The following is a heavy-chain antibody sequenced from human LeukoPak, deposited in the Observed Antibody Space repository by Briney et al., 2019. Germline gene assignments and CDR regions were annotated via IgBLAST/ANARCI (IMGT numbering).Heavy chain of an antibody. D-gene: IGHD3-9*01. CDR1: GFTFSNAW. Sequence: GGSLRLSCAASGFTFSNAWMSWVRQAPGKGLEWVSAISGSGGSIYYADSVKGRFTISRDNSKNTLYLQMNSLRAEDTAVYYCARAYGILTGYSTHFDYWGQGTLVTVSS. J-gene: IGHJ4*02. CDR3: ARAYGILTGYSTHFDY. CDR2: ISGSGGSI. V-gene: IGHV3-23*01.